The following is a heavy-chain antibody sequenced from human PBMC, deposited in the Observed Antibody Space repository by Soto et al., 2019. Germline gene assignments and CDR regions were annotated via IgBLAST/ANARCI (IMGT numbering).Heavy chain of an antibody. Sequence: ASVKVSCKASGYTFTGYYMHWVRQAPGQGLEWMGWINPNSGGTNYAQKFQGWVTMTRDTSISTAYMELSRLRSDDTAVYYCARDHRTTVTSDYYYYYYYMDVWGKGTTVTVSS. CDR2: INPNSGGT. CDR3: ARDHRTTVTSDYYYYYYYMDV. D-gene: IGHD4-17*01. CDR1: GYTFTGYY. V-gene: IGHV1-2*04. J-gene: IGHJ6*03.